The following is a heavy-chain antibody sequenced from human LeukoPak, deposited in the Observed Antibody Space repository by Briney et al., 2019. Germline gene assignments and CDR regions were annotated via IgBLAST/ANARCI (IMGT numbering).Heavy chain of an antibody. CDR2: ISSSSSYI. CDR1: GFTFSSYS. D-gene: IGHD6-6*01. Sequence: GSLRLSCAASGFTFSSYSMNWVRQAPGKGLEWVSFISSSSSYIYYADSVKGRFTISRDNAKNSLYLQMNSLRAEDTAVYYCARVGSGSSSYGYYYMDVWGKGTTVTVSS. CDR3: ARVGSGSSSYGYYYMDV. V-gene: IGHV3-21*01. J-gene: IGHJ6*03.